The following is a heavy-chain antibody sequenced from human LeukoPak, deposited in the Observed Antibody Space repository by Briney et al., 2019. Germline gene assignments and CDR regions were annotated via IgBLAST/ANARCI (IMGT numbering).Heavy chain of an antibody. CDR3: ARERLAANAAFDI. D-gene: IGHD2-15*01. V-gene: IGHV4-31*03. CDR1: GGSISSGGSY. Sequence: SETLSLTCTVSGGSISSGGSYWSWIRQHPGKGLEWVGYIYYSGYTYYNPSLRSRLTISVDTSKNQFSLKLSSVTAADTAIYYCARERLAANAAFDIWGQGTRVTVSS. CDR2: IYYSGYT. J-gene: IGHJ3*02.